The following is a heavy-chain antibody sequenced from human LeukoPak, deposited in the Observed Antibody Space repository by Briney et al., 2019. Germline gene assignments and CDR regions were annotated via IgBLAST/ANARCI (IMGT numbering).Heavy chain of an antibody. D-gene: IGHD2-15*01. J-gene: IGHJ6*03. V-gene: IGHV4-31*02. CDR1: GDAVNNGLFY. Sequence: SETLSLTCAVSGDAVNNGLFYGSWIRQFRGKGLEWIGYIYYNGITRYNPSLRSRVTMSIDTSKNLFSLKLNSATVADTAVYYSARVGLGHCGGGSCLSAADYYYYYYMDVWGRGTTVTVFS. CDR3: ARVGLGHCGGGSCLSAADYYYYYYMDV. CDR2: IYYNGIT.